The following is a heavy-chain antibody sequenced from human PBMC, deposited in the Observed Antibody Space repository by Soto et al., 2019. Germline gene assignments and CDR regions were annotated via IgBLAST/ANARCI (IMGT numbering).Heavy chain of an antibody. V-gene: IGHV1-3*01. CDR1: GYTFTSYA. D-gene: IGHD3-10*01. J-gene: IGHJ6*02. CDR3: ARDPAGVLWFGELRYYYYYYGMDV. CDR2: INAGNGNT. Sequence: QVQLVQSGAEVKKPGASVKVSCKASGYTFTSYAMHWVRQAPGQRLEWMGWINAGNGNTKYSQKFQGRVTITRDTAASTAYMELSSLRSEDTAVYYCARDPAGVLWFGELRYYYYYYGMDVWGQGTTVTVSS.